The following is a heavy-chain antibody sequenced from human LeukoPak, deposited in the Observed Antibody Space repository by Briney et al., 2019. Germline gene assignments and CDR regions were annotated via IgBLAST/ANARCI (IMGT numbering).Heavy chain of an antibody. D-gene: IGHD4-11*01. CDR3: ARSYSNHLFGMDV. CDR1: GFTVSSYY. Sequence: GGSLRLSCAAPGFTVSSYYMTWVRQAPGKGLECVSVNYSGGSTYYADSVKGRVAISRDNSKNTVFLQMNGVRAEDTAVYYCARSYSNHLFGMDVWGQGTTVTVSS. J-gene: IGHJ6*02. CDR2: NYSGGST. V-gene: IGHV3-66*01.